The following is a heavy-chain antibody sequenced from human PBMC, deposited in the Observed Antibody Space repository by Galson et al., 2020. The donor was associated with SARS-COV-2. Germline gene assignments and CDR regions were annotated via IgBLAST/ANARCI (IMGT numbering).Heavy chain of an antibody. CDR1: GDSIGSGVHY. J-gene: IGHJ5*01. V-gene: IGHV4-61*08. CDR3: ARHGPRWEIGGWFDS. CDR2: IYYSGNT. D-gene: IGHD1-26*01. Sequence: SETLSLTCIVSGDSIGSGVHYWSWIRQPPGRGLECIGYIYYSGNTNYNPSLKSRVTISVDTSKNQFSLKLSSVTAADTGVYYCARHGPRWEIGGWFDSWGQGTLVTVSS.